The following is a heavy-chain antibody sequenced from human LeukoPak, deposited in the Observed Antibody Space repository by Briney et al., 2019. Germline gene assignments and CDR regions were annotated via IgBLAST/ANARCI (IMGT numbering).Heavy chain of an antibody. CDR2: IFYSGTT. J-gene: IGHJ2*01. CDR1: GGSISIGGYY. Sequence: SETLSLTCTVSGGSISIGGYYWSWIRQHPGKGLEWIGYIFYSGTTYFNPSRNSRLTMRVYTSKNHFALMLVSVTAPGTAAHHCARVAAAGARNFDLWGRGTLVTVSS. D-gene: IGHD6-25*01. CDR3: ARVAAAGARNFDL. V-gene: IGHV4-31*03.